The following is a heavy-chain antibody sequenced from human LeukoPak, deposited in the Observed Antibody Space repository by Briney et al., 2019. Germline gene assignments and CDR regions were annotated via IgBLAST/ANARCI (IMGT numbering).Heavy chain of an antibody. V-gene: IGHV3-21*01. Sequence: PGGSLRLSCAAPGFTVNNNYMSWVRQAPGKGLEWVSSISSSSSYIYYADSVKGRFTISRDNAKNSLYLQMNSLRAEDTAVYYCARETEDSSGWYYFDYWGQGTLVTVSS. CDR1: GFTVNNNY. CDR3: ARETEDSSGWYYFDY. CDR2: ISSSSSYI. J-gene: IGHJ4*02. D-gene: IGHD6-19*01.